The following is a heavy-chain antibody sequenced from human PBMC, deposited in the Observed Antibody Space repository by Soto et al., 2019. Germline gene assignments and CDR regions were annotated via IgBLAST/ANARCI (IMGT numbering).Heavy chain of an antibody. D-gene: IGHD3-3*01. CDR3: ARESVEKPSDY. CDR2: ISAYNGNT. J-gene: IGHJ4*02. CDR1: GYTFKSYG. Sequence: QVQLVQSGAEVKKPGASVKVSCKASGYTFKSYGISWVRQAPGQGLEWMGWISAYNGNTKYAQKLQGRVTMTTDTPTSTAYMEPRSLRSDDTAVYYWARESVEKPSDYWGQGTLVTVSS. V-gene: IGHV1-18*01.